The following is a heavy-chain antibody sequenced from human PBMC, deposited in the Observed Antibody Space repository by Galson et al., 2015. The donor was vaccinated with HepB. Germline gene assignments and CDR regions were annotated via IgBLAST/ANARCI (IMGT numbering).Heavy chain of an antibody. V-gene: IGHV4-39*01. D-gene: IGHD6-19*01. CDR2: IYYSGST. J-gene: IGHJ4*02. CDR3: ARTDGEQWLVYW. CDR1: GGSISSSSYY. Sequence: TLSLTCTVSGGSISSSSYYWGWIRQPPGKGLEWIGSIYYSGSTYYNPSLKSRVTISVDTSKNQFSLKLSSVTAADTAVYYCARTDGEQWLVYWWGQGTLVTVSS.